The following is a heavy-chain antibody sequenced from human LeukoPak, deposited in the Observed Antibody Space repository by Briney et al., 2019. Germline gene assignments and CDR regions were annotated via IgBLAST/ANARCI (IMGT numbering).Heavy chain of an antibody. Sequence: SVKVSCKASGFTFTNSAMQWVRQARGQRLEWIGWIVVGSGNTNYAQKFQERVTITRDMSTSTAYLELSSLRSEDTAVYYCAADLPYSNYGPLDHWGQGALVTVSS. V-gene: IGHV1-58*02. J-gene: IGHJ4*02. CDR1: GFTFTNSA. CDR2: IVVGSGNT. CDR3: AADLPYSNYGPLDH. D-gene: IGHD4-11*01.